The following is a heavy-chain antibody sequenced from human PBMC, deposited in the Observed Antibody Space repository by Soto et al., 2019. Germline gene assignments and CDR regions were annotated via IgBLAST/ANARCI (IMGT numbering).Heavy chain of an antibody. D-gene: IGHD6-19*01. J-gene: IGHJ4*02. Sequence: GGSLRLSCSASVFTFSSYGMHWVRQAPGKGLEWVAVISYDGSNKYYADSVKGRFTISRDNSKNTLYLQMNSLRAEDTAVYYCAKAQLMPIAVAGHFDYWGQGTLVTVSS. CDR2: ISYDGSNK. CDR3: AKAQLMPIAVAGHFDY. V-gene: IGHV3-30*18. CDR1: VFTFSSYG.